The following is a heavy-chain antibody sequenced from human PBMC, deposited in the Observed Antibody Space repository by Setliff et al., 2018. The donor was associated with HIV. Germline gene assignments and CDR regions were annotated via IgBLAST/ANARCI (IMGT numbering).Heavy chain of an antibody. Sequence: GASVKVSCKASGYTFFEYYMFWLRQAPGQGLEWMGWINPYNGATKSAHKFQGRVTVTRDTSITTTYMELTRLTSDDTAIYYCARRVPPIPSGDLDYWGQGTLVTVSS. J-gene: IGHJ4*02. V-gene: IGHV1-2*02. D-gene: IGHD4-17*01. CDR1: GYTFFEYY. CDR2: INPYNGAT. CDR3: ARRVPPIPSGDLDY.